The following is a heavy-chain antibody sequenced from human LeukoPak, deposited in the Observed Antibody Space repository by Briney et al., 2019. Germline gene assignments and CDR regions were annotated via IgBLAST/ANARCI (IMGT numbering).Heavy chain of an antibody. CDR3: ARERGHYGDAFDI. Sequence: GSLRLSCAASGFTFSSYSMNWVRQAPGKGLEWVSSISSSSSYIYYADSVKGRFTISRDNAKNSLYLQMNSLRAEDTAVYYCARERGHYGDAFDIWGQGTMVTVSS. J-gene: IGHJ3*02. V-gene: IGHV3-21*01. CDR1: GFTFSSYS. CDR2: ISSSSSYI. D-gene: IGHD4-17*01.